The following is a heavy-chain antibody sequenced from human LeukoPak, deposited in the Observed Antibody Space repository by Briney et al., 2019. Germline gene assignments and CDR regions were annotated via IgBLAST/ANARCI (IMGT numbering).Heavy chain of an antibody. V-gene: IGHV3-23*01. CDR3: AKSSPRPGDR. D-gene: IGHD6-6*01. J-gene: IGHJ5*02. CDR2: ISGTGGTT. CDR1: GFTFSNYG. Sequence: PGGSLRLSCAASGFTFSNYGMHWVRQAPGKGLEWVSGISGTGGTTYYVDSVKGRFTISRDNSKNTLFLQMNSLRADDTAVYYCAKSSPRPGDRWGQGTLVTVSS.